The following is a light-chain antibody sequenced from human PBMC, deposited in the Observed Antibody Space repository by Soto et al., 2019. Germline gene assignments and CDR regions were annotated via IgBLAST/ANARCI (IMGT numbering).Light chain of an antibody. Sequence: QSVLTQPPSVSAAPGQKVTISCAGSSSNIGNNYVSWYQQLPATAPKLLIYDNNKRPSGIPDRFSGSKSGTSATLGITGLQTGDEADYYCGTWDSSLSVMVIGGGTKVTVL. V-gene: IGLV1-51*01. J-gene: IGLJ2*01. CDR3: GTWDSSLSVMV. CDR2: DNN. CDR1: SSNIGNNY.